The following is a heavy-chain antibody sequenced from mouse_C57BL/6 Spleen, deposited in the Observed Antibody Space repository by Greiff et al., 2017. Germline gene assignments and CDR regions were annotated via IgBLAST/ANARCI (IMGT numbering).Heavy chain of an antibody. Sequence: EVKLVESGGDLVKPGGSLKLSCAASGFTFSSYGMSWVRQTPDKRLEWVATISSGGSYTYYPDSVTGRFTISRDNAKNTLYLQMSILKSEDTAMYYCARHGETMFTSWFAYWGQGTLVTVSA. CDR2: ISSGGSYT. J-gene: IGHJ3*01. CDR3: ARHGETMFTSWFAY. CDR1: GFTFSSYG. D-gene: IGHD2-2*01. V-gene: IGHV5-6*01.